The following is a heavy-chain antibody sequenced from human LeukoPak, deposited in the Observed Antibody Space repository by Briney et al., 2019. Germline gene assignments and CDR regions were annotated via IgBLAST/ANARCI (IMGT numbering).Heavy chain of an antibody. CDR3: ARLLGSSSSSWASFDY. J-gene: IGHJ4*02. Sequence: GESLKISCKVSVYSFTRYWIGWVRQIPGKGLEWMGIIYPGDSHTIYSPSFRGQVTMSADKSISTAYLQWSSLKASDTAMYYCARLLGSSSSSWASFDYWGQGTLVTVSS. D-gene: IGHD6-13*01. V-gene: IGHV5-51*01. CDR2: IYPGDSHT. CDR1: VYSFTRYW.